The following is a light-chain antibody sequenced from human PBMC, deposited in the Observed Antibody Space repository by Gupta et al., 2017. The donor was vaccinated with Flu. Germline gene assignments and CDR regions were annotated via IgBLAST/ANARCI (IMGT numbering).Light chain of an antibody. Sequence: SVTISCTGTSSDVGGYNYVSWYQQHPGEAPILIIYEVSKRPSGVPDRFAGSKSGTTASLTVSGLQAEDEVNYFCSSYAGSNNWVFGGGTTLTVL. CDR3: SSYAGSNNWV. CDR2: EVS. CDR1: SSDVGGYNY. J-gene: IGLJ3*02. V-gene: IGLV2-8*01.